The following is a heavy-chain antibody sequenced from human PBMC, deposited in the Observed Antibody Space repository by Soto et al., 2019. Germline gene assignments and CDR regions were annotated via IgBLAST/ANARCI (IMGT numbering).Heavy chain of an antibody. Sequence: LRLSCAASGFTFSSYSMNWARQAPGKGLEWISYISSSSRTIYYPDSVKGRFTISRDNAKNSLYLQMNSLRAEDTAVYYCARGYSYHFDYWGQGTLVTVSS. CDR2: ISSSSRTI. D-gene: IGHD5-18*01. V-gene: IGHV3-48*01. CDR1: GFTFSSYS. CDR3: ARGYSYHFDY. J-gene: IGHJ4*02.